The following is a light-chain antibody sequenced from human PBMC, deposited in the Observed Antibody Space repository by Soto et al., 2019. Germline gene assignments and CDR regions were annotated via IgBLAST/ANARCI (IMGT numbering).Light chain of an antibody. V-gene: IGKV3-20*01. CDR2: GAS. CDR1: QSVGSNY. Sequence: EIVLTQSPGTLSLSPGERATLSCRASQSVGSNYLAWYQQKPGQAPRLLIYGASSRASGIPDRFSGSGSGTDFTLTISRLEPEDFAVYYCQQYGSSPPYTFGLGTKLEIK. J-gene: IGKJ2*01. CDR3: QQYGSSPPYT.